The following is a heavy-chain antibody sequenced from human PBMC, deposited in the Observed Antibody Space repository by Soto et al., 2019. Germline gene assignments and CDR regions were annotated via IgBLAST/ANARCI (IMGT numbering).Heavy chain of an antibody. D-gene: IGHD3-3*01. V-gene: IGHV3-30*04. CDR2: ISRDGSYI. CDR1: GFTFSRHA. Sequence: GGSLRLSCAASGFTFSRHAMHWVRLTPGRGLEWVLAISRDGSYIYYTDSVKGRFTVSRDNSKNTVFVQMNRLIPDDTALYFCARTRNGGVADSFDSWGQGTRVTVSS. CDR3: ARTRNGGVADSFDS. J-gene: IGHJ5*01.